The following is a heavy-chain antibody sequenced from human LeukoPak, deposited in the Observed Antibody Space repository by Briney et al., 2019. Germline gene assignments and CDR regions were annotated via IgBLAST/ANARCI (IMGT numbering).Heavy chain of an antibody. CDR1: GFTFGDYF. Sequence: GGSLRLSCTPSGFTFGDYFMSWFRQAPGKGLEWVGFIRSKAYGGTTEYAASVKGRFTVSRDDSKTIAYLQMNSLKTKDTAVYYCTRLAVCSGTFTFDYWGQGTLVTVSS. J-gene: IGHJ4*02. V-gene: IGHV3-49*03. CDR3: TRLAVCSGTFTFDY. D-gene: IGHD3-10*02. CDR2: IRSKAYGGTT.